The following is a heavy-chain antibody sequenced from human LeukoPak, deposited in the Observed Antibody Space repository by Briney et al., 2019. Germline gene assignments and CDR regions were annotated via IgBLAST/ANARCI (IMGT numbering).Heavy chain of an antibody. CDR2: ISNSDGNT. D-gene: IGHD1-1*01. Sequence: ETLSLTCTVSGASISSYYWSWIRQPPGKGLEWVSTISNSDGNTYYADSVKGRFTISRDNSKNTLYLQMNSLTAEDTAIYYCAKATGTLGNWGQGTLVTVSS. CDR3: AKATGTLGN. J-gene: IGHJ4*02. CDR1: GASISSYY. V-gene: IGHV3-23*01.